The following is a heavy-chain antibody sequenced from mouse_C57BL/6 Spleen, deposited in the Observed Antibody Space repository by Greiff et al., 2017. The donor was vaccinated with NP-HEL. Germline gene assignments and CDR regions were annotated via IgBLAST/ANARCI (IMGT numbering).Heavy chain of an antibody. J-gene: IGHJ1*03. Sequence: EVQVVESGGGLVKPGGSLKLSCAASGFTFSDYGMHWVRQAPEKGLEWVAYISSGSSTIYYADTVKGRFTISRDNAKNTLFLQMTSLRSEDTDMSDCARRDYGSSDGYFDVWGTGTTVTVSS. CDR3: ARRDYGSSDGYFDV. D-gene: IGHD1-1*01. V-gene: IGHV5-17*01. CDR2: ISSGSSTI. CDR1: GFTFSDYG.